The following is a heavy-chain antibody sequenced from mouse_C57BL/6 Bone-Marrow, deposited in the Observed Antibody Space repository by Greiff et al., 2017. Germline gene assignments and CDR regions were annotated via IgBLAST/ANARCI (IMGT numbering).Heavy chain of an antibody. J-gene: IGHJ4*01. CDR1: GYSFTGYY. D-gene: IGHD1-1*01. CDR2: INPSTGGT. V-gene: IGHV1-42*01. CDR3: ARCYGSIPSYAMDY. Sequence: EVQRVESGPELVKPGASVKISCKASGYSFTGYYMNWVKQSPEKSLEWIGEINPSTGGTPYNQKFKAKATLTVDKSSSTAYMQLKSLTSEDSAVYYCARCYGSIPSYAMDYWGQGTSVTVSS.